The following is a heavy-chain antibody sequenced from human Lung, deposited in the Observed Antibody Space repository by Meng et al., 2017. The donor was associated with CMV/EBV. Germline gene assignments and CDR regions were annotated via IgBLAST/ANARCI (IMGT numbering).Heavy chain of an antibody. CDR2: IVPVVLIP. Sequence: SVKVSCKASRGTFSNYAISWVRQAPGQGLEWMGAIVPVVLIPSYPRKFQGRVTITADKSTTTAYMELRSLRSEDTAVYYCAADSLGCGGECYYPFDFWGQGTLVTFSS. CDR3: AADSLGCGGECYYPFDF. J-gene: IGHJ4*02. V-gene: IGHV1-69*10. D-gene: IGHD2-21*01. CDR1: RGTFSNYA.